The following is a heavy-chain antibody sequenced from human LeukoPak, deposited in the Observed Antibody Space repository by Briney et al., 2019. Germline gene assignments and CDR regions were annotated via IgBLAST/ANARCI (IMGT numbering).Heavy chain of an antibody. Sequence: GASVKLSCKVSGYILNELSIHWVRQAAGKGLEWMGGFDPEYGETVYAQKFQGRVTMAEDTSTDTAYMELSSLRSEDTAVYYCAPLDFWVPSTWGQGTLVTVSS. J-gene: IGHJ5*02. CDR1: GYILNELS. CDR3: APLDFWVPST. D-gene: IGHD3-3*01. V-gene: IGHV1-24*01. CDR2: FDPEYGET.